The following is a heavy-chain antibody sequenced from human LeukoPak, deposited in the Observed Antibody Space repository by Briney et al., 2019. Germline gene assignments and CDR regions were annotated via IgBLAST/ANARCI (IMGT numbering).Heavy chain of an antibody. V-gene: IGHV3-64*02. D-gene: IGHD5-24*01. CDR3: ASGGTRWLQSSFDY. J-gene: IGHJ4*02. CDR1: GFTFSSYA. CDR2: IGSNGGST. Sequence: GGSLRLSCAASGFTFSSYAMHWVRQAPGKGLEYVSAIGSNGGSTYYADSVKGRFTISRDNSKNTLYLQMGSLRAEDMAVYYCASGGTRWLQSSFDYWGQGTLVTVSS.